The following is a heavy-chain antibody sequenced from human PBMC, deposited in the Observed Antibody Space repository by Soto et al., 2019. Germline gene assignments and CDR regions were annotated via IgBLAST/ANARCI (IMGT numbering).Heavy chain of an antibody. V-gene: IGHV1-3*05. CDR2: INAGNGNT. J-gene: IGHJ4*02. CDR1: GYTFTSYA. Sequence: QVQLVQSGAQEKKPGASVKVSCKASGYTFTSYAMHWVRQAPGQRLEWMGWINAGNGNTKYSQKFQARVTITRDTSASTAYMELSSPRSEDTSVYYCARSIVVVTALDYWGQGTLVTVSS. D-gene: IGHD2-21*02. CDR3: ARSIVVVTALDY.